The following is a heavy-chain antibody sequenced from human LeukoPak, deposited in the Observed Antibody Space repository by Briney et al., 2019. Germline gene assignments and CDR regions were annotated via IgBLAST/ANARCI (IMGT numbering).Heavy chain of an antibody. CDR1: GFTFSSYG. CDR3: ALRSPLDY. CDR2: ISYDGSNK. D-gene: IGHD3-3*01. V-gene: IGHV3-30*03. Sequence: GGSLRLSCGASGFTFSSYGMHWVRQAPGKGLEWVAVISYDGSNKYYADSVKGRFTISRDNSKNTLYLQMNSLRAEDTAVYYCALRSPLDYWGQGTLVTVSS. J-gene: IGHJ4*02.